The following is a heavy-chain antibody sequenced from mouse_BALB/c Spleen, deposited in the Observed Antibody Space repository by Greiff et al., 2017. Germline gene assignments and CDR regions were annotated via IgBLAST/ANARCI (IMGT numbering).Heavy chain of an antibody. CDR1: GFTFSSYG. D-gene: IGHD3-2*01. V-gene: IGHV5-6*01. Sequence: EVQRVESGGDLVKPGGSLKLSCAASGFTFSSYGMSWVRQTPDKRLEWVATISSGGSYTYYPDSVKGRFTISRDNAKNTLYLQMSSLKSEDTAMYYCARHPQTARATSMDYWGQGTSVTVSS. CDR2: ISSGGSYT. CDR3: ARHPQTARATSMDY. J-gene: IGHJ4*01.